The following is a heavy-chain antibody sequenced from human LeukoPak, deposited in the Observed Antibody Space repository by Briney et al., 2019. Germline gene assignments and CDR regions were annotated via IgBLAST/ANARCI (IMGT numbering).Heavy chain of an antibody. CDR1: GGSISSRSHY. V-gene: IGHV4-39*01. J-gene: IGHJ3*02. CDR3: ARQARVDTDAFDI. D-gene: IGHD3-10*01. Sequence: SETLSLICTVSGGSISSRSHYWAWIRQPPGKGLEWIGSMYYSGSTYFNPSLKSRLTIFVDTSKNQCSLKVDSVTAADTAVYYCARQARVDTDAFDIWGQGTMVTVSS. CDR2: MYYSGST.